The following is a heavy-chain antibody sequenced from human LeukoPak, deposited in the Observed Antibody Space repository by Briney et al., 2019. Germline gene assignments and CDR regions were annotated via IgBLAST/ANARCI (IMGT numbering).Heavy chain of an antibody. CDR2: IGVTDDT. V-gene: IGHV3-13*01. CDR3: TKEFCGSRAACAGGSYYDF. J-gene: IGHJ2*01. CDR1: GLTFSKDD. Sequence: PGGSLRLSCAVFGLTFSKDDFHWVRHAPGKGLEWVAAIGVTDDTYYPDSVKGRFTISREDAATSLYLQMRSLGAGDTALYYCTKEFCGSRAACAGGSYYDFWGRGALVTVSS. D-gene: IGHD2-15*01.